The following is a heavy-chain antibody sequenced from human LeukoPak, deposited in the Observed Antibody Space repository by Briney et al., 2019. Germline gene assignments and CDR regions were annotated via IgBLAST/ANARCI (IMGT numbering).Heavy chain of an antibody. CDR3: ASPKHGDLYAFDI. CDR2: VDGDGSTT. CDR1: GFTFTSYW. Sequence: PGGSLRLSCAASGFTFTSYWMHWVRQAPGKGLVWVSRVDGDGSTTTYADSVKGRFTISRDNAKNTLYLQMNSLRAEDTAVYYCASPKHGDLYAFDIWGKGTMVTVSS. D-gene: IGHD2-21*01. J-gene: IGHJ3*02. V-gene: IGHV3-74*01.